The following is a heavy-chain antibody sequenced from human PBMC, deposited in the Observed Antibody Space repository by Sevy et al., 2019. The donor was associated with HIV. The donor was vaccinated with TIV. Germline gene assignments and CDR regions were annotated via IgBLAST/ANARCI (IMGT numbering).Heavy chain of an antibody. CDR2: ISFDGNYT. CDR1: GFTFRTYS. V-gene: IGHV3-30-3*01. Sequence: GGSLRLSCAASGFTFRTYSMYWDRQAPVKGLEWVALISFDGNYTKYADSVKGRFTISRDNSNNRLDLQMSSLRVEDTAVYYCARDPNQDAFDIWGQGTVVTVSS. CDR3: ARDPNQDAFDI. J-gene: IGHJ3*02. D-gene: IGHD2-2*01.